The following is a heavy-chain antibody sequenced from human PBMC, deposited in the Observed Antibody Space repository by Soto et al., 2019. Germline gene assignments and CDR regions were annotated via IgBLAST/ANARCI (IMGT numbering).Heavy chain of an antibody. CDR2: IYYSGST. J-gene: IGHJ6*03. V-gene: IGHV4-59*01. CDR1: GGSNRSYY. Sequence: AEPLSLTCTVDGGSNRSYYWRWIRQPPGKGLEWIGYIYYSGSTNYYPSLKSRVTISLDTSKNHFSLKLSSVTAADTVVYYCARLHYYGSGSYYPYYYYYMDVWGKGTTVT. D-gene: IGHD3-10*01. CDR3: ARLHYYGSGSYYPYYYYYMDV.